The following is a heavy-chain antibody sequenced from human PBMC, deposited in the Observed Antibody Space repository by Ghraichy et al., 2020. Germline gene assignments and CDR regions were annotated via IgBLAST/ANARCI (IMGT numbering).Heavy chain of an antibody. D-gene: IGHD1-26*01. CDR2: IIPIFGTA. V-gene: IGHV1-69*13. Sequence: SVKVSCKASGGTFSSYAISWVRQAPGQGLEWMGGIIPIFGTANYAQKFQGRVTITADESTSTAYMELSSLRSEDTAVYYCARGGARGELAKAFDIWGQGTMVTVSS. J-gene: IGHJ3*02. CDR1: GGTFSSYA. CDR3: ARGGARGELAKAFDI.